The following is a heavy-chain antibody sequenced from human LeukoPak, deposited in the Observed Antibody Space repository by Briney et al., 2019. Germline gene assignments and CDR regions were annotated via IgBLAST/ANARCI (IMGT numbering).Heavy chain of an antibody. CDR2: IYYSGST. Sequence: SETLSLTCSVLGGSIRSSNYYWGWIRQPPGKGLEWIGSIYYSGSTYYNPSLKGRGTMSVDTSNNQFSLKLTSATATDTAVYYCVRLFYYDSRGPPSWGQGTLVNVSS. J-gene: IGHJ5*02. CDR3: VRLFYYDSRGPPS. D-gene: IGHD3-22*01. CDR1: GGSIRSSNYY. V-gene: IGHV4-39*01.